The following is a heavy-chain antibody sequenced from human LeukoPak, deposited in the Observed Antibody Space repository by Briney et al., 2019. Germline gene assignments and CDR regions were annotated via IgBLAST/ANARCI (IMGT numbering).Heavy chain of an antibody. J-gene: IGHJ4*02. D-gene: IGHD1-1*01. CDR2: IIPIFGTA. CDR3: ARAHRQLERLGRYYFDY. Sequence: SVKVSCKASGYTFTSYGISWVRQAPGQGLEWMGGIIPIFGTANYAQKFQGRVTITADESTSTAYMELSSLRSEDTAVYYCARAHRQLERLGRYYFDYWGQGTLVTVSS. CDR1: GYTFTSYG. V-gene: IGHV1-69*13.